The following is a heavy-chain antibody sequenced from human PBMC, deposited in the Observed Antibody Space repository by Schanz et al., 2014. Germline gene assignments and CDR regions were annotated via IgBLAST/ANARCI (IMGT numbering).Heavy chain of an antibody. Sequence: EVQLLESGGGLVQPGGSLRLSCAASGFTFSSYAMTWVRQAPGMGLEWGSAISGRDGSTYYADSVRGRFTISRDNSKNTLYLQMNSLRAEDTAVYYCANNWNLDYWGQGTLVTVSS. CDR3: ANNWNLDY. D-gene: IGHD1-20*01. V-gene: IGHV3-23*01. CDR2: ISGRDGST. CDR1: GFTFSSYA. J-gene: IGHJ4*02.